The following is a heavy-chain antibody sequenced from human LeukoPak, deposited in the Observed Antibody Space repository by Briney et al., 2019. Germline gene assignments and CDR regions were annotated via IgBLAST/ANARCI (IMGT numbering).Heavy chain of an antibody. CDR3: ARDESKNYYDSSGYPT. CDR2: ISGSGGST. D-gene: IGHD3-22*01. Sequence: GGSLRLSCAASGFTFSSYAMSWVRQAPGKGLEWVSAISGSGGSTYYADSVKGRFTISRDNSKNTLYLQMNSLRAEDTAVYYCARDESKNYYDSSGYPTWGQGTLVTVSS. CDR1: GFTFSSYA. V-gene: IGHV3-23*01. J-gene: IGHJ5*02.